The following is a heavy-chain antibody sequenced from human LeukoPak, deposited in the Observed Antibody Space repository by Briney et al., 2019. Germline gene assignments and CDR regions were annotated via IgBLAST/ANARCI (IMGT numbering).Heavy chain of an antibody. CDR1: GGSISSSSYY. V-gene: IGHV4-39*07. J-gene: IGHJ5*02. CDR3: ARPLHCSSTTCYDWFDP. CDR2: INHSGST. D-gene: IGHD2-2*01. Sequence: PSETLSLTCTVSGGSISSSSYYWSWIRQPPGKGLEWIGEINHSGSTNYNPSLKSRVTISVDTSKNQFSLKLSSVTAADTAIYYCARPLHCSSTTCYDWFDPWGQGTLVTVSS.